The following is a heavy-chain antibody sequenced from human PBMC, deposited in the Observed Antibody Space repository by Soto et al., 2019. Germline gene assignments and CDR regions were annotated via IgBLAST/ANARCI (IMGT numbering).Heavy chain of an antibody. D-gene: IGHD3-3*01. CDR2: LFGSGGGI. V-gene: IGHV3-23*01. CDR3: ARDPPRYFGVATSHHWGYYYYGMDV. J-gene: IGHJ6*02. Sequence: GGSLRLSCAASGFTFSAYAMSWVRQAPGKGLEWVSGLFGSGGGIQYADSVRGRFTVSRDNSKNTLYLQMDNLRAEDTAVYYCARDPPRYFGVATSHHWGYYYYGMDVWRQGTTATVSS. CDR1: GFTFSAYA.